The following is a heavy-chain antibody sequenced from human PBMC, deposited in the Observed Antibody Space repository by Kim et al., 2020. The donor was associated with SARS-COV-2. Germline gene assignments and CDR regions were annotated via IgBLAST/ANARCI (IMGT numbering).Heavy chain of an antibody. CDR3: ARAGSGPHPHDAFDI. J-gene: IGHJ3*02. D-gene: IGHD3-3*01. Sequence: PSLRRRVTIAVDTSKNQFSLKRSSVTAADTAVYYCARAGSGPHPHDAFDIWGQGTMVTVSS. V-gene: IGHV4-34*01.